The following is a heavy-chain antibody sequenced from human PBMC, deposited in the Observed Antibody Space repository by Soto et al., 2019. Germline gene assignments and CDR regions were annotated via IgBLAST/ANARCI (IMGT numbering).Heavy chain of an antibody. CDR1: GDSFISYA. J-gene: IGHJ6*02. V-gene: IGHV1-69*12. D-gene: IGHD5-18*01. Sequence: QVQLVQSGAEVRKPGSSVKVSCKVSGDSFISYAISWVRQAPGQGLEWMGGIIPIFGRGNYAQRFQGRVAITADESASTFHMELSGLISKDTAVYYCARDVSTVETAMVSQYYYGMDVWGQGTTVTVSS. CDR2: IIPIFGRG. CDR3: ARDVSTVETAMVSQYYYGMDV.